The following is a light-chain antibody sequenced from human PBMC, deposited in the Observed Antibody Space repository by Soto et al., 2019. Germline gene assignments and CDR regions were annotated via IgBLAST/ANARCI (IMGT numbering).Light chain of an antibody. V-gene: IGKV3D-15*01. CDR3: QQDNSWPLS. J-gene: IGKJ4*01. CDR1: QSVGSD. Sequence: EIVMTQTPSTLSVSPGERATLSCRASQSVGSDLAWYHQKPRRAPSLVIYDIFSRGTGVRTRISGSGSGTEFTLTISSLQSEDFAVYYCQQDNSWPLSFGGGTKGDIK. CDR2: DIF.